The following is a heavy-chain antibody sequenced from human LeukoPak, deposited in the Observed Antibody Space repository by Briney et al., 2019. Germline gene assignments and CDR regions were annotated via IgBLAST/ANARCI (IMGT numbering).Heavy chain of an antibody. V-gene: IGHV4-4*07. CDR1: GVSITTYY. D-gene: IGHD6-13*01. CDR3: ARDPSLFIPDAGTDWFDP. CDR2: ISSTGST. Sequence: PSETLSLTCTVSGVSITTYYCSWIRQPAGKGLEWIGRISSTGSTNYNPSLTSRVTMSVDTSKNQFSLKVKSVTAADTAVYYCARDPSLFIPDAGTDWFDPWGQGTLVTVSS. J-gene: IGHJ5*02.